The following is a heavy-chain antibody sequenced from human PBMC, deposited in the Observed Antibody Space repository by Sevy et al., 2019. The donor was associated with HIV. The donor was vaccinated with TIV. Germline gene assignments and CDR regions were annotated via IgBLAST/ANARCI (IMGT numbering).Heavy chain of an antibody. J-gene: IGHJ5*02. CDR2: INHSGST. Sequence: SETLSLTCAVYGGSFSGYYWSWIRQPPGKGLEWIGEINHSGSTNYIPSLKSRVTISVDTSKNQFSLKLSSVTAADTAVYYCARAGSVVAATGWFDPWGQGTLVTVSS. D-gene: IGHD2-15*01. CDR3: ARAGSVVAATGWFDP. V-gene: IGHV4-34*01. CDR1: GGSFSGYY.